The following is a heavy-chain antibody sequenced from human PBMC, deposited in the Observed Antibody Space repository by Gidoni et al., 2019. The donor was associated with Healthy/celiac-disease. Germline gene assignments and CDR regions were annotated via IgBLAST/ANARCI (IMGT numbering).Heavy chain of an antibody. CDR1: GFTFSSYA. J-gene: IGHJ4*02. V-gene: IGHV3-30-3*01. CDR3: ARDLGSGWYGGLWD. Sequence: QVQLVESGGGVVQPGRSLRLSCAASGFTFSSYAMHWVRQAPGKGLEWVAVISYDGSNKYYADSVKGRFTISRDNSKNTLYLQMNSLRAEDTAVYYCARDLGSGWYGGLWDWGQGTLVTVSS. CDR2: ISYDGSNK. D-gene: IGHD6-19*01.